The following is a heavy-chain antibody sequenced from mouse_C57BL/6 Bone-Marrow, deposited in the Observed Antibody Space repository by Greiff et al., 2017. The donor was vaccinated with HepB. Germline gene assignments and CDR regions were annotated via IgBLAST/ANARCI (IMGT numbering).Heavy chain of an antibody. J-gene: IGHJ3*01. V-gene: IGHV3-6*01. CDR2: ISYDGSN. D-gene: IGHD1-1*01. CDR3: ARGSSGAWFAY. CDR1: GYSITSGYY. Sequence: EVQLQESGPGLVKPSQSLSLTCSVTGYSITSGYYWNWIRQFPGNKLEWMGYISYDGSNNYNPSLKNRISITRDTSKNQFFLKLNSVTTEDTATYYCARGSSGAWFAYWGQGTLFTVSA.